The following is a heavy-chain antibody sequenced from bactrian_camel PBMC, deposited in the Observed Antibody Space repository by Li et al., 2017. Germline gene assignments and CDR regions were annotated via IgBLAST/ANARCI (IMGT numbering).Heavy chain of an antibody. V-gene: IGHV3S1*01. J-gene: IGHJ4*01. Sequence: HVQLVESGGGSVQAGGSLRLSCAASGYTYNRNCMAWFRQAPGKEREEVARIATGSGNTYYADSVKGRFTISQDNAKNTVYLQMNSLKPEDTAMYYCAADEYNLGLARSYTYWGQGTQVTVS. CDR1: GYTYNRNC. CDR3: AADEYNLGLARSYTY. CDR2: IATGSGNT. D-gene: IGHD5*01.